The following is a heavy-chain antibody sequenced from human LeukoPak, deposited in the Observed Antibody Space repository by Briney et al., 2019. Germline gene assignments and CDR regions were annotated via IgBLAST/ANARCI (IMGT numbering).Heavy chain of an antibody. V-gene: IGHV4-34*01. D-gene: IGHD2-2*01. CDR2: INHSGST. CDR3: ARRRVGTRPIYY. CDR1: GWSFSGYY. Sequence: AESLSLTCAAYGWSFSGYYWSWIRQPPGKGLEWVAEINHSGSTNYYPSLKRRVTISVDTSKNQYSLKLTSVTAAETAVYYCARRRVGTRPIYYWGQGTLVTVS. J-gene: IGHJ4*02.